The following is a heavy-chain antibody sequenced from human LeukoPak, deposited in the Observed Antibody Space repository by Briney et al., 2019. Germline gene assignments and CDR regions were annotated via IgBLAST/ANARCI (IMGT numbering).Heavy chain of an antibody. CDR2: INPNSGNT. Sequence: ASVKVSCKASGYTFTGYYMHWVRQATGQGIEWLGWINPNSGNTGYAQKFQGRVTITRHTSISTAYMELSSLRSEDTAVYYCARAVRGVVVVPAATIRRDYYYYMDVWGKGTTVTVSS. CDR1: GYTFTGYY. D-gene: IGHD2-2*01. J-gene: IGHJ6*03. V-gene: IGHV1-8*03. CDR3: ARAVRGVVVVPAATIRRDYYYYMDV.